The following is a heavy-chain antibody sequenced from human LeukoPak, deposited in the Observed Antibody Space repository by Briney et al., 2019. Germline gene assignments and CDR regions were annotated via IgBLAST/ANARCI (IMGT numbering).Heavy chain of an antibody. D-gene: IGHD6-25*01. V-gene: IGHV3-48*03. CDR2: ISSSGSTI. J-gene: IGHJ4*02. CDR1: GFTFSSYE. Sequence: GGSLRLSCAASGFTFSSYEMNWVRQAPGKGLEWVSYISSSGSTIYYADSVKGRFTISRDNAKNSLYLQMNSLRAEDTAVYYCAIGGIAAQLAYFDYWGQGTLATVSS. CDR3: AIGGIAAQLAYFDY.